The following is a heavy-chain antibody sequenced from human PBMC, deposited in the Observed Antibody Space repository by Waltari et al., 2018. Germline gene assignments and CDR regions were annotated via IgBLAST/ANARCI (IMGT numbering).Heavy chain of an antibody. D-gene: IGHD3-22*01. CDR3: ARGLSSGIADY. CDR1: GFTFSSHW. Sequence: EVQLVESGGGLVQPGGSLRLSCVASGFTFSSHWIHWARQAPGKGLVWLSRINSDGTNTRYADSVKGRFTISRDNAKNTLYMQMNSLRAEDTAVYYCARGLSSGIADYWGQGTPVTVSS. V-gene: IGHV3-74*01. CDR2: INSDGTNT. J-gene: IGHJ4*02.